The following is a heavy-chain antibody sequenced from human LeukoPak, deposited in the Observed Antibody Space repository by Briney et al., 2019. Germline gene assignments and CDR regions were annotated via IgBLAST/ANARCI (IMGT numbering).Heavy chain of an antibody. CDR3: ARDGPITNYFGN. CDR2: IYSGGST. CDR1: GFTVSSND. Sequence: QPAGSLRLSCAVSGFTVSSNDMSWVRQAPGKGLEWVSVIYSGGSTYYADSVKGRFTISRDNSKNTLYLQMNSLRGEDTAVYYCARDGPITNYFGNWGQGTLVTVSS. D-gene: IGHD3-10*01. J-gene: IGHJ4*02. V-gene: IGHV3-66*01.